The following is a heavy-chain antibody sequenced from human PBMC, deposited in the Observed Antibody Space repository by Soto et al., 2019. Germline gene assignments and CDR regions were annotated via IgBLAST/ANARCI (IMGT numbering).Heavy chain of an antibody. Sequence: SETLSLTCTVSCGSIISYYWSWIRQPPGKGLEWIGYIYYSGSTNYNPSLKSRVTISVDTSKNQFSLKLSSVTAADTAVYYCARVGWAPLWFGQYYFDYWGQGTLVTVSS. CDR1: CGSIISYY. V-gene: IGHV4-59*01. CDR3: ARVGWAPLWFGQYYFDY. CDR2: IYYSGST. J-gene: IGHJ4*02. D-gene: IGHD3-10*01.